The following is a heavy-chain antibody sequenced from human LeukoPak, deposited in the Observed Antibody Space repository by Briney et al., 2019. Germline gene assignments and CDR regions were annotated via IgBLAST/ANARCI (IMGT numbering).Heavy chain of an antibody. Sequence: GGSLRLSCAASGFTFSSYAMSWVRQVPGKGLEWVSVISGSGGSTYYADSAKGRFTISRDNSKNTLFLQMNSLRAEDTAVYHCAKDREYSSTWYYLGYWGQGTLVTVSS. CDR3: AKDREYSSTWYYLGY. V-gene: IGHV3-23*01. CDR2: ISGSGGST. J-gene: IGHJ4*02. CDR1: GFTFSSYA. D-gene: IGHD6-13*01.